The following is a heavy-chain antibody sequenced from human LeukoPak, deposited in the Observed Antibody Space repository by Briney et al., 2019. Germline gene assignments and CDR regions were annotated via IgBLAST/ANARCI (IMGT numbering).Heavy chain of an antibody. J-gene: IGHJ4*02. V-gene: IGHV3-23*01. CDR1: GFTFSSYA. D-gene: IGHD2-15*01. CDR2: ISGSGGGT. Sequence: GGSLRLSCAASGFTFSSYAMSWVRQAPGKGLEWVSGISGSGGGTYYTDSVKGRFTISRDNSKNTLYLQMNSLRAEDTAVYYCAKDTLGYCSGGICYNYWGQGTLVTVSS. CDR3: AKDTLGYCSGGICYNY.